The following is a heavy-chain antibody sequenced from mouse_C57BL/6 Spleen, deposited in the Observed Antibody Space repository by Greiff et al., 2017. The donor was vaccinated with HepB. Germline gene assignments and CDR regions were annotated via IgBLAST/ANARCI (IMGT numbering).Heavy chain of an antibody. J-gene: IGHJ2*01. CDR2: ISTGSSNI. V-gene: IGHV5-17*01. CDR1: GFTFSDYG. CDR3: AVRDY. Sequence: VQLQQPGGGLVKPGASLKFSCAASGFTFSDYGMHWVRQAPEKGLEWVAYISTGSSNIYYADTVKGRFTISRDNAKITLFLQMTSLRSEDTAMYYCAVRDYWGQGTTVTVSS.